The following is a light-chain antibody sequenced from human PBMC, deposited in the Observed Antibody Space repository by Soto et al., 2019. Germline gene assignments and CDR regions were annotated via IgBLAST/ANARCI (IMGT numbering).Light chain of an antibody. CDR3: NSYTSSSTLYV. Sequence: QSALTQPASVSGSPGQSITISCTGTSSDVGGYNYVSWYQQHPGKAPKLMIYVVSNRPSGVSNRFSGSKSGNTASLTISGLQAEDEADYYCNSYTSSSTLYVFGTGTKFTDL. V-gene: IGLV2-14*01. CDR2: VVS. CDR1: SSDVGGYNY. J-gene: IGLJ1*01.